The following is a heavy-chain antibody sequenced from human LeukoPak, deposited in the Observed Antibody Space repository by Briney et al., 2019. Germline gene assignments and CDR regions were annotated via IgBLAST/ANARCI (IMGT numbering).Heavy chain of an antibody. CDR3: AREYSSFEY. CDR1: GGSISGYY. D-gene: IGHD3-22*01. Sequence: SETLSLTCTVSGGSISGYYWHWIRQPPGMGLEWIGYINYSGSTDYNPSLKSRVTIPVDTSKNQFSLNLRSVTAADTAVYYCAREYSSFEYWGQGILVTVSS. V-gene: IGHV4-59*01. CDR2: INYSGST. J-gene: IGHJ4*02.